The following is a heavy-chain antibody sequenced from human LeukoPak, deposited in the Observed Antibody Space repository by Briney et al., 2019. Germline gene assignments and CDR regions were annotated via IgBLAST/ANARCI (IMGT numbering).Heavy chain of an antibody. J-gene: IGHJ4*02. V-gene: IGHV3-74*03. CDR3: VRDRVGPDY. CDR1: GFTFSSAW. Sequence: GGSLRLSCAASGFTFSSAWMHWVRQAPETGLVWVSRITDDATTTYADSVKGRFTISRDNAMNIPYLQMNSLRAEDTAVYYCVRDRVGPDYWGQGTLVTVSS. CDR2: ITDDATT. D-gene: IGHD1-26*01.